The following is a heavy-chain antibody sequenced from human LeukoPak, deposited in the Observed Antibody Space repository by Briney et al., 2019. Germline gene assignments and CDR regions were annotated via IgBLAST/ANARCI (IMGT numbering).Heavy chain of an antibody. V-gene: IGHV3-23*01. J-gene: IGHJ4*02. CDR1: GFTFSSYG. Sequence: AGGTLRLSCAASGFTFSSYGMSWVRQAPGKGLEWVSAISGSGGSTYYADSVKGRFTISRDNSKNTLYLQMNSLRAEDTAVYYCAKDGGYFGHFDYWGQGTLVTVSS. CDR3: AKDGGYFGHFDY. D-gene: IGHD1-26*01. CDR2: ISGSGGST.